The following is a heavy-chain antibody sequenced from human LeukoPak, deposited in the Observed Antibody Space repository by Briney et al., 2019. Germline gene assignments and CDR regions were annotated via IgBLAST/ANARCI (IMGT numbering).Heavy chain of an antibody. CDR3: ATKGSSWDNWFDP. V-gene: IGHV1-24*01. J-gene: IGHJ5*02. CDR1: GYTLTELS. CDR2: FLPEHGET. D-gene: IGHD6-13*01. Sequence: ASVKVSCKVSGYTLTELSMHWVRQAPGQGLEWMGGFLPEHGETIYAQKFQGRVIMTEDTSTDTAYMDLTGLRSEDTAVYYCATKGSSWDNWFDPWGQGTLVTVSS.